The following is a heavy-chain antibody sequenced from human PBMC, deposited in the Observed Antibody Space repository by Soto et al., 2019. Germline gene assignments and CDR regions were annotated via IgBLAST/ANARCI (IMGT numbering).Heavy chain of an antibody. J-gene: IGHJ3*02. V-gene: IGHV3-23*01. CDR3: AKDFDIVLMVGLGEALAVAGTYAFDI. CDR1: GFTFSSYA. D-gene: IGHD2-8*01. CDR2: ISGSGGST. Sequence: GGSLRLSCAASGFTFSSYAMSWVRQAPGKGLEWVSAISGSGGSTYYADSVKGRFTISRDNSKNTLYLQMNSLRAEDTAVYYCAKDFDIVLMVGLGEALAVAGTYAFDIWGQGTMVTVSS.